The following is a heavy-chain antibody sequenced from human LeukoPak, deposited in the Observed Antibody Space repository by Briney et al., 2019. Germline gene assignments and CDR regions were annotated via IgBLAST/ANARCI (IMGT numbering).Heavy chain of an antibody. CDR1: CYTFTSYG. V-gene: IGHV1-18*01. CDR2: ISAYNGNT. Sequence: VKVSCKASCYTFTSYGISWVRQAPGQGLEWLGWISAYNGNTNYAQKLQGRVTMTTDTSTSTAYMELRSLRSDDTAVYCCARDRVTIWGFFDYWGQGTLVTVSS. J-gene: IGHJ4*02. D-gene: IGHD3-3*01. CDR3: ARDRVTIWGFFDY.